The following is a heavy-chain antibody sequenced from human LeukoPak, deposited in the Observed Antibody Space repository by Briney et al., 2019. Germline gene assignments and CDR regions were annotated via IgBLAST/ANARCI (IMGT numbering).Heavy chain of an antibody. J-gene: IGHJ6*02. CDR2: IYHSGAT. CDR1: GGSISSSSSIC. D-gene: IGHD6-6*01. Sequence: PSETLSLTCAVSGGSISSSSSICWTWVRQPPGKGPEWIGEIYHSGATNYNPSLKSRVTMILDKSKNQFSLRLNSVTAADTAVYYCAALVSSYDYYYYGMDVWGQGTTVTVSS. V-gene: IGHV4-4*02. CDR3: AALVSSYDYYYYGMDV.